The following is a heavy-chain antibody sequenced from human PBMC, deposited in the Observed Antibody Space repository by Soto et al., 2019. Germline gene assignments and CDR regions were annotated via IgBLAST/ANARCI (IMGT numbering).Heavy chain of an antibody. CDR1: GFTFSSYA. Sequence: GGSLRLSCAASGFTFSSYAMSWVRQAPGEGLEWVSAISGSGGSTYYADSVKGRFTISRDNSKNTLYLQMNSLRAEDTAVYYCASNGEDYYDSSGYYYFDYWGQGALVTVSS. J-gene: IGHJ4*02. V-gene: IGHV3-23*01. CDR2: ISGSGGST. CDR3: ASNGEDYYDSSGYYYFDY. D-gene: IGHD3-22*01.